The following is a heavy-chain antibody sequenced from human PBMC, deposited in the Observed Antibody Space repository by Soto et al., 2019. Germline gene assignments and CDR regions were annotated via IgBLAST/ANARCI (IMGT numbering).Heavy chain of an antibody. CDR3: ARDHPTRGYSYGPTDYYYGMDV. CDR2: IIPIFGTA. V-gene: IGHV1-69*13. CDR1: GGTFSSYA. D-gene: IGHD5-18*01. J-gene: IGHJ6*02. Sequence: GASVKVSCKASGGTFSSYAISWVRQAPGQGLEWMGGIIPIFGTANYAQKFQGRVTITADESTSTAYMELSSLRSEDTAVYYCARDHPTRGYSYGPTDYYYGMDVWGQGTTVTVSS.